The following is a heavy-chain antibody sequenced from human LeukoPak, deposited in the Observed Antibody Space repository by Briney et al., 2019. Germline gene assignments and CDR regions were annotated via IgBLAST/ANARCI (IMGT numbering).Heavy chain of an antibody. J-gene: IGHJ6*03. CDR1: GFIFSSYW. CDR3: ATGYYDFWSGYYSYYYYMDV. V-gene: IGHV3-7*01. Sequence: PGGSLRLSCAASGFIFSSYWMSWVRQAQGKGMEGVANIKQDGCENFSVDSVNGPFTISRDNAKKSVYVQMNTLRVEDTAVYYCATGYYDFWSGYYSYYYYMDVWGKGTTVTVSS. CDR2: IKQDGCEN. D-gene: IGHD3-3*01.